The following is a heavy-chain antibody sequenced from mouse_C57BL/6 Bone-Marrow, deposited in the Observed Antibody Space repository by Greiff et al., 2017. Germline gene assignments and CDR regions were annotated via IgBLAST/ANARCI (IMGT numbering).Heavy chain of an antibody. CDR1: GFTFSSYA. CDR2: ISDGGSYT. CDR3: AREGSVDWDFDV. Sequence: EVKLMESGGGLVKPGGSLKLSCAASGFTFSSYAMSWVRQTPEKRLEWVATISDGGSYTYYPDNVKGRFTISRDHAKNNLYVQMSQLEVEDTAMYYCAREGSVDWDFDVWGTETTVTVSS. V-gene: IGHV5-4*01. J-gene: IGHJ1*03. D-gene: IGHD1-3*01.